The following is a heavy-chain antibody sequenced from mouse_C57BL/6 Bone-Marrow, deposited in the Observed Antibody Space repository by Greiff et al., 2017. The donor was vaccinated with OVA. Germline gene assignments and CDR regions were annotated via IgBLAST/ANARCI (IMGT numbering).Heavy chain of an antibody. J-gene: IGHJ2*01. CDR2: IYPRDGST. D-gene: IGHD2-4*01. CDR3: ATIYYDYYFDY. Sequence: QVQLKESGPELVKPGASVKLSCKASGYTFTSYDINWVKQRPGQGLEWIGWIYPRDGSTKYNEKFKGKATLTVDTSSSTAYMELHSLTSEDSAVYFCATIYYDYYFDYWGQGTTLTVSS. V-gene: IGHV1-85*01. CDR1: GYTFTSYD.